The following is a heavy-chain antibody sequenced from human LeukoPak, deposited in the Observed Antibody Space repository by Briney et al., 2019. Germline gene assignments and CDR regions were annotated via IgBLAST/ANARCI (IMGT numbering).Heavy chain of an antibody. CDR3: AREGVWWLRSWFDP. J-gene: IGHJ5*02. V-gene: IGHV7-4-1*01. D-gene: IGHD5-12*01. Sequence: ASVKVSCKASGYTFTSYAMNWVRQAPGQGLEWMGWINTNTGNPTYAQGFTGRFVFSLDTSVSTAYLQIGSLKAEDTAVYYCAREGVWWLRSWFDPWGQGTLVTVSS. CDR2: INTNTGNP. CDR1: GYTFTSYA.